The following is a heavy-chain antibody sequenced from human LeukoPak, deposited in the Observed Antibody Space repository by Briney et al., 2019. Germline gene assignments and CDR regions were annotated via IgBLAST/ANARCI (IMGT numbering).Heavy chain of an antibody. D-gene: IGHD5-12*01. V-gene: IGHV1-2*02. CDR3: ARGIMATNWIYYYYNYMDV. Sequence: ASVKVSCKASGYTFTGYYMNWVRQAPGQGLEWMGWINPNSGGTNSAQKFQGRVTMTRDTSISTAYMVLSRLRSDDTAVYYCARGIMATNWIYYYYNYMDVWGKGTTVTVSS. CDR2: INPNSGGT. CDR1: GYTFTGYY. J-gene: IGHJ6*03.